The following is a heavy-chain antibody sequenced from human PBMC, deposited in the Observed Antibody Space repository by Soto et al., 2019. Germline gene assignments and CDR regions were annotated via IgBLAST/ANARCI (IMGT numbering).Heavy chain of an antibody. CDR1: GFTFSSYA. Sequence: PGGSLRLSCAASGFTFSSYAMSWVRQAPGKGLEWVSAISGSGGSTYYADSVKGRFTISRDNSKNTLYLQMNSLRAEDTAVYYCAKVQYYDFWSGYYPGNWFDPWGQGTLVTVSS. CDR2: ISGSGGST. J-gene: IGHJ5*02. CDR3: AKVQYYDFWSGYYPGNWFDP. V-gene: IGHV3-23*01. D-gene: IGHD3-3*01.